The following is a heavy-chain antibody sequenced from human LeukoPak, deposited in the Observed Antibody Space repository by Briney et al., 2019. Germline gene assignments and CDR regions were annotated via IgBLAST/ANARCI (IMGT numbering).Heavy chain of an antibody. J-gene: IGHJ4*02. CDR3: ARESRWVRKFDY. V-gene: IGHV4-59*12. D-gene: IGHD4-23*01. CDR1: GGSISNYY. Sequence: PSETLSLTCTVSGGSISNYYWSWIRQPPGKGLEWIGYIYYSGSTNYNPSLKSRVTISVDTSKNQFSLKLSSVTAADTAVYYCARESRWVRKFDYWGQGTLVTVSS. CDR2: IYYSGST.